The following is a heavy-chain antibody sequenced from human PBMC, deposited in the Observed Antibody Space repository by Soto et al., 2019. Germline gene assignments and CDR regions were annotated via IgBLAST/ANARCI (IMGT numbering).Heavy chain of an antibody. D-gene: IGHD3-22*01. J-gene: IGHJ5*02. CDR2: IIPIFGTA. CDR1: GGAFSSYA. CDR3: ARTYDSRPKWFDP. V-gene: IGHV1-69*06. Sequence: VKVSCKASGGAFSSYAISWVRQAPGQGLEWMGGIIPIFGTANYAQKFQGRVTITADKSTSTAYMELSSLRSEDTAVYYCARTYDSRPKWFDPWGQGTLVTVSS.